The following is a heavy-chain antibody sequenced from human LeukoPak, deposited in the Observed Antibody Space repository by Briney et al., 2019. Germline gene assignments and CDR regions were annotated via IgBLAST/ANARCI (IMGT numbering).Heavy chain of an antibody. D-gene: IGHD6-19*01. V-gene: IGHV1-46*01. Sequence: ASVKVSCRASGYTFTSYYMHWVRQAPGQGLEWMGIINPSGGSTSYAQKFQGRVTMTRDTSTSTVYMELSSLRSEDTAVYYCARDLIAVAGTLSSWGQGTLVTVSS. J-gene: IGHJ5*02. CDR3: ARDLIAVAGTLSS. CDR2: INPSGGST. CDR1: GYTFTSYY.